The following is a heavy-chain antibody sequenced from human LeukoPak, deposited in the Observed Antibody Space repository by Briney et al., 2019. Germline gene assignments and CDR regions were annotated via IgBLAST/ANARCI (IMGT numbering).Heavy chain of an antibody. Sequence: GGSLRLSCAASGFTFSDYYMSWMRQAPEEGREWVSYICSSGSTIYYAHSVKGRFTISRDNAKNSLYLQMNSQRAEDTAVYYCEGGPDIIVVPAATYGMDVWGQGTTVTVS. CDR1: GFTFSDYY. CDR2: ICSSGSTI. J-gene: IGHJ6*02. V-gene: IGHV3-11*01. CDR3: EGGPDIIVVPAATYGMDV. D-gene: IGHD2-2*01.